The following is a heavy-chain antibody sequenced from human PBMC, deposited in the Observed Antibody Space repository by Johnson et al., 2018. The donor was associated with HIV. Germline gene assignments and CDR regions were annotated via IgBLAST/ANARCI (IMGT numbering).Heavy chain of an antibody. CDR1: GFTFSSYA. D-gene: IGHD2-21*02. Sequence: VQLVESGGGVVQPGRSLRLSCAASGFTFSSYAMHWVRQAPGKGLEWVAVISYDGSNKYYADSVKGRFTISRDNSKNTLYLQMNSLRAEDTAVYYCAKDHIVVVTAKDAFDIWGQGTMVTVSS. CDR3: AKDHIVVVTAKDAFDI. V-gene: IGHV3-30*04. J-gene: IGHJ3*02. CDR2: ISYDGSNK.